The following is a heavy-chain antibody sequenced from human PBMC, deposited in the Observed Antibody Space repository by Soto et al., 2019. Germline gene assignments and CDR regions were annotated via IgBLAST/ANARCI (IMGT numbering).Heavy chain of an antibody. CDR3: ATPLWFGEEDGMDV. J-gene: IGHJ6*02. V-gene: IGHV3-23*01. Sequence: PGGSLRLSCAASGFTFSSYAMSWVRQAPGKGLEWVSASSGSGGSTYYADSVKGRFTISRDNSKNTLYLQMTSLRAEDTAVYYCATPLWFGEEDGMDVWGQGTTVTVSS. CDR1: GFTFSSYA. D-gene: IGHD3-10*01. CDR2: SSGSGGST.